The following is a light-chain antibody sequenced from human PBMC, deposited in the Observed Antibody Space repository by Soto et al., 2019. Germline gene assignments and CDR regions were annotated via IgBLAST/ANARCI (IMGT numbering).Light chain of an antibody. CDR2: AAS. CDR1: QGISSY. V-gene: IGKV1-8*01. J-gene: IGKJ5*01. Sequence: AIRITQSPSSFSASTGDRVTITCRASQGISSYLAWYQQKPGKATKLLIYAASTLQSGVPSRFSGSGSGTDFTLTLRRMETEEFAVYYCKQYGDSPQTVGQGPRREIK. CDR3: KQYGDSPQT.